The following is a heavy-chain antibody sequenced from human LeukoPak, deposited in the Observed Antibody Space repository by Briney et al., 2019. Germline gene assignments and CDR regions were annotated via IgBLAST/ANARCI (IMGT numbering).Heavy chain of an antibody. J-gene: IGHJ5*02. V-gene: IGHV1-18*01. D-gene: IGHD3-22*01. Sequence: RASVKVSCKASGYTFTSYGISWVRQAPGQGLEWVGWISAYNGNTNYAQKLQGRVTMTTDTSTSTAYMELRSLRSDDTAVYYCARGDSSGSIRAPDWFDPWGQGTLVTVSS. CDR2: ISAYNGNT. CDR1: GYTFTSYG. CDR3: ARGDSSGSIRAPDWFDP.